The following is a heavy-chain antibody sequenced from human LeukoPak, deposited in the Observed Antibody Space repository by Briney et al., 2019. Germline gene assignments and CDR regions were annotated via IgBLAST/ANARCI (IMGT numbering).Heavy chain of an antibody. CDR2: IYQSGST. J-gene: IGHJ4*02. CDR3: ARSPTKRVTEDY. V-gene: IGHV4-38-2*02. CDR1: GYSIRNGYN. Sequence: PSETLSLTCTVSGYSIRNGYNWGCIRLSPVKGLEWLGSIYQSGSTYDNPSLKSRVTISVDKSKNQISLKLTSVTAADTAIYYCARSPTKRVTEDYWGQGTLVTVSS. D-gene: IGHD5-18*01.